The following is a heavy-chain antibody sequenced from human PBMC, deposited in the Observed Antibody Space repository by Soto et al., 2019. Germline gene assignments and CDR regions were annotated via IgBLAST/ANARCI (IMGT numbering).Heavy chain of an antibody. CDR1: GYSISSGYY. CDR2: IYHSGST. Sequence: SETLSLTCTVSGYSISSGYYWGWIRQPPGKGLEWIGSIYHSGSTYYNPSLKSRVTISVDTSKNQFSLKLSSVTAADTAVYYCARDASEYYFDYWGQGTLVTVSS. CDR3: ARDASEYYFDY. J-gene: IGHJ4*02. V-gene: IGHV4-38-2*02.